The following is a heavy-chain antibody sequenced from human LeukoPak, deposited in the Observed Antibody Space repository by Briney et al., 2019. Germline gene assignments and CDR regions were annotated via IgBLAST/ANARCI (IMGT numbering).Heavy chain of an antibody. J-gene: IGHJ3*02. V-gene: IGHV1-18*01. CDR3: ARDCVRFTIRHGEAFAI. CDR1: GYTFDNYG. D-gene: IGHD5-24*01. Sequence: ASVKVSCKADGYTFDNYGIGWVRQVPGQGIEWMGWISDYDGNTNYANNLHGSVTMTTDSSTTTYFMEMRLPTSDDTTVYFSARDCVRFTIRHGEAFAIWGQGTVVTVSS. CDR2: ISDYDGNT.